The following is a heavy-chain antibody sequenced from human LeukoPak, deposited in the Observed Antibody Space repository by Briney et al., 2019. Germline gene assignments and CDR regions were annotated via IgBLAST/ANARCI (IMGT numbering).Heavy chain of an antibody. V-gene: IGHV3-48*03. Sequence: GGSLRLSCAASGFTFSSYEMNWVRQAPGKGLEWVSYISSSGSTIYYADSVKGRFTISRDNAKNSLYLQMNSLRAEDTAVYYCAKVGQQWLVFDYWGQGTLVTVSS. CDR2: ISSSGSTI. CDR1: GFTFSSYE. D-gene: IGHD6-19*01. CDR3: AKVGQQWLVFDY. J-gene: IGHJ4*02.